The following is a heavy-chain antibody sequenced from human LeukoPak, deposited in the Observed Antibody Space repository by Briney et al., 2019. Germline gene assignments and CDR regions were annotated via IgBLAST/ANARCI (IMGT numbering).Heavy chain of an antibody. D-gene: IGHD6-19*01. Sequence: SETLSLTCTVSGGSISSGGYYWSWIRQHPGKGLEWIGYIYYSGSTYYNPSLKSRVTISVDTSKNQFSLKLSSVTAADTAVYYCARDLSSGWSLDHWGQGTLVTVSS. V-gene: IGHV4-31*03. CDR1: GGSISSGGYY. CDR3: ARDLSSGWSLDH. J-gene: IGHJ4*02. CDR2: IYYSGST.